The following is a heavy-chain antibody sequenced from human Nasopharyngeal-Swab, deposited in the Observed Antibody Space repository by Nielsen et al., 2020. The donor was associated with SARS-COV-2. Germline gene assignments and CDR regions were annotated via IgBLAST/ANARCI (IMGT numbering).Heavy chain of an antibody. V-gene: IGHV3-15*01. D-gene: IGHD3-22*01. CDR2: IKSKTDGGTT. Sequence: GESLKISCAASGFTFSNAWMSWVRQAPGKGPEWVGRIKSKTDGGTTDYAAPVKGRFTISRDDSKNTLYLQMNSLKTEDTAVYYCTTGGVGYYDSSGYYFGYWGQGTLVTVSS. CDR3: TTGGVGYYDSSGYYFGY. J-gene: IGHJ4*02. CDR1: GFTFSNAW.